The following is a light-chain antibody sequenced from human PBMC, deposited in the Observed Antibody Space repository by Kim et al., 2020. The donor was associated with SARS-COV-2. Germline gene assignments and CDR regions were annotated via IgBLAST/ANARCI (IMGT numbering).Light chain of an antibody. Sequence: PGQSITISCTGTSSVVGNYNLVSWYQHHPGKAPKFMIYDVSKRSSGVSSRFSGSKSGNTASLTISGLQAEDEADYYCCSYAGGPYVFGTGTKVTVL. J-gene: IGLJ1*01. CDR2: DVS. V-gene: IGLV2-23*02. CDR3: CSYAGGPYV. CDR1: SSVVGNYNL.